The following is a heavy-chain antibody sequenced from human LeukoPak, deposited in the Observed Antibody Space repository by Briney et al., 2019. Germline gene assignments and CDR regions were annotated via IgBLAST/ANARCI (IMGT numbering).Heavy chain of an antibody. CDR1: GGTFSSYA. CDR3: ASPGYCSSTSCLDWDWFDP. CDR2: IIPIFGTA. Sequence: GASVKVSCKASGGTFSSYAISWVRQAPGQGLEWMGGIIPIFGTANYAQKFQGRVTITADESTSTAYMALSRLRSEDTAVYYCASPGYCSSTSCLDWDWFDPWGQGTLVTVSS. J-gene: IGHJ5*02. D-gene: IGHD2-2*01. V-gene: IGHV1-69*01.